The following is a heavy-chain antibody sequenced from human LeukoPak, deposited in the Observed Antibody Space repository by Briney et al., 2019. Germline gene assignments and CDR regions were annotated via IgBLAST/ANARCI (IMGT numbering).Heavy chain of an antibody. CDR1: GYTFTANY. D-gene: IGHD1-1*01. V-gene: IGHV1-2*02. J-gene: IGHJ2*01. Sequence: ASVKVSCKASGYTFTANYMHWVRQAPGQGLEWMGWTDPRTGGTNFAQKFQGRVTMTRDTSISTAYMELSRLTYDDTALYYCAREGKNDEYFDLWGRGTLVTVSS. CDR2: TDPRTGGT. CDR3: AREGKNDEYFDL.